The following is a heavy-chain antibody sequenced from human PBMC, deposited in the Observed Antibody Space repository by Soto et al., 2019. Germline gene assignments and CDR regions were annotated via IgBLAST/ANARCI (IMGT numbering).Heavy chain of an antibody. CDR3: ARDDEQVLDP. CDR1: GGTFSSYA. V-gene: IGHV1-69*05. CDR2: IIPIFGTA. J-gene: IGHJ5*02. D-gene: IGHD6-13*01. Sequence: SVKVSCKASGGTFSSYAISWVRQAPGQGLEWMGGIIPIFGTANYAQKFQGRVTMTRDTSISTAYMELSRLRSDDTAVYYCARDDEQVLDPWGQGTLVTVSS.